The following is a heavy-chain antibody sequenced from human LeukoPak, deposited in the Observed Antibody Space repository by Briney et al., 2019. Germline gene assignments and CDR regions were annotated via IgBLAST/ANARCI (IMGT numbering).Heavy chain of an antibody. CDR3: ARDRGVGFYYFDY. Sequence: GASVKVSCKASGYTFTGYYMHWVRQAPGQGLERMGWINPNSGGTNYPQKFQGRVTMTRDTSISTAYMELSRLRSDDTAVYYCARDRGVGFYYFDYWGQGILVTVSS. D-gene: IGHD3-10*01. J-gene: IGHJ4*02. CDR2: INPNSGGT. CDR1: GYTFTGYY. V-gene: IGHV1-2*02.